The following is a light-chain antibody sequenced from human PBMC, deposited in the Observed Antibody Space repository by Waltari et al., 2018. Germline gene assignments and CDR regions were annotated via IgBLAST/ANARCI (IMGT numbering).Light chain of an antibody. CDR2: KND. CDR1: SSNIGTNY. V-gene: IGLV1-47*01. Sequence: QSVLTQPPSAYGTPGQRVTISCSGSSSNIGTNYVYWYQQLPGTAPKLLIYKNDQRPSGVPDRFSGSKSGTSASLAISGLRSEDESTYYCAAWDDSRGVFGGGTKLTVL. J-gene: IGLJ3*02. CDR3: AAWDDSRGV.